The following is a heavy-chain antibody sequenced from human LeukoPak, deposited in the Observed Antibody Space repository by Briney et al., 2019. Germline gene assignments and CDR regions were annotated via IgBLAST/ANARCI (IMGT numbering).Heavy chain of an antibody. J-gene: IGHJ5*02. CDR2: ISGSGGST. CDR1: GFTVSNNY. Sequence: GGSLRLSCAASGFTVSNNYMTWVRQAPGKGLEWVSAISGSGGSTYYADSVKGRFTISRDNSKNTLYLQMNSLRAEDTAVYYCAKGVVPAAKTYNWFDPWGQGTLVTVSS. V-gene: IGHV3-23*01. D-gene: IGHD2-2*01. CDR3: AKGVVPAAKTYNWFDP.